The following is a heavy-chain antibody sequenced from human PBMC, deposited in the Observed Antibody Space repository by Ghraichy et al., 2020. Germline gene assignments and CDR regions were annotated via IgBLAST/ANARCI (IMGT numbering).Heavy chain of an antibody. CDR3: ARVWGGYCSRCVGAPDY. V-gene: IGHV4-34*01. CDR2: INHSGST. D-gene: IGHD2-15*01. J-gene: IGHJ4*02. CDR1: GGSFSGYY. Sequence: SETLSLTCAVYGGSFSGYYWSWIRQPPGKGLEWIGEINHSGSTNYNPSLKSRVTISVDTSKNQFSLKLSSVTAADTAVYYCARVWGGYCSRCVGAPDYWGQGTLVTVSS.